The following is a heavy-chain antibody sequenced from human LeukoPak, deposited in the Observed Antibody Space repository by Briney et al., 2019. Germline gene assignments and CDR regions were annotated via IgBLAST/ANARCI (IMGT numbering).Heavy chain of an antibody. CDR2: ISSSGSYI. V-gene: IGHV3-21*01. CDR1: RFTFSSYS. D-gene: IGHD1-26*01. J-gene: IGHJ6*03. CDR3: ARDPYSGNYGNDYYYYMDV. Sequence: GGSLRLSCAASRFTFSSYSMNWVRQAPGKGLEWVSSISSSGSYIYYADSVKGRFTISRDNAKNSLYLQMDSLGPEDTAVYYCARDPYSGNYGNDYYYYMDVWGKGTTVTISS.